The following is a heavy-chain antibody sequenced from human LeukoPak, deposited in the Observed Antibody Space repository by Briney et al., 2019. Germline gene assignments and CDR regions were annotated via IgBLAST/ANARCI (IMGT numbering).Heavy chain of an antibody. Sequence: PSETLSLTCTVSGGSISSGGHYWSCLRHPPGKGLEWIGYIYHTGVTYFNPSLKSRVTISVDRSKNQFSLKLSSVTVADTAFYYCARVYGTSNSYMAFDYWGQGTLVTVSS. CDR2: IYHTGVT. CDR1: GGSISSGGHY. CDR3: ARVYGTSNSYMAFDY. D-gene: IGHD1-7*01. J-gene: IGHJ4*02. V-gene: IGHV4-30-2*01.